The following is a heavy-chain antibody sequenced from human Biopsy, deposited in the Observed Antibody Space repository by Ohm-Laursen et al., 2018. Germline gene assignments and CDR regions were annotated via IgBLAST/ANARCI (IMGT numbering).Heavy chain of an antibody. D-gene: IGHD2-21*01. CDR1: GFNFSIYG. V-gene: IGHV3-30*18. CDR3: TNHYCGGITCLMNF. Sequence: SLRLSCTASGFNFSIYGMHWVRQAPGKGLERVAVTSYDGNKKYFADSVKGRFTISRDNSKSTLYLQMNSLRAEDTAVYFCTNHYCGGITCLMNFWGQGTLVTVSS. CDR2: TSYDGNKK. J-gene: IGHJ4*02.